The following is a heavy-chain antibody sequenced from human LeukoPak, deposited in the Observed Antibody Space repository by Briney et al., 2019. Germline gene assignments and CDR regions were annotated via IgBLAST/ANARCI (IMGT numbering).Heavy chain of an antibody. CDR3: ARQYGGSYWGMSAFDI. CDR2: IYSGGST. Sequence: GGSLRLSCAASGFTVSSNYMSWVRQAPGKGLEWVSVIYSGGSTYYADSVKGRFTISRDNSKNTLYLQMNSLRAEDTAVYYCARQYGGSYWGMSAFDIWGQGTMVTVSS. J-gene: IGHJ3*02. D-gene: IGHD1-26*01. CDR1: GFTVSSNY. V-gene: IGHV3-66*04.